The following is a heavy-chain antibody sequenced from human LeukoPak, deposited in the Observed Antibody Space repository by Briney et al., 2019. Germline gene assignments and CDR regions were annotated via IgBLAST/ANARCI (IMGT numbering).Heavy chain of an antibody. CDR1: GFTFSSYA. D-gene: IGHD5-24*01. CDR2: ISYDGSNK. Sequence: GGSLRLSCAASGFTFSSYAMHWVRQAPGKGLEWVTFISYDGSNKYYADSVKGRFTISRDNSKNTLYLQMNSLRAEDTAVYYCASRVGGEMATIFYYWGQGTLVTVSS. J-gene: IGHJ4*02. V-gene: IGHV3-30*04. CDR3: ASRVGGEMATIFYY.